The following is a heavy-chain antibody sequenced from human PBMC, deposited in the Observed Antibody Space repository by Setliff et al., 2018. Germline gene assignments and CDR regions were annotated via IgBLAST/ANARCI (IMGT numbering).Heavy chain of an antibody. V-gene: IGHV3-30*03. CDR2: ISDDGSNE. CDR3: ARDQFRKSGGLYS. J-gene: IGHJ5*01. D-gene: IGHD2-15*01. Sequence: LRLSCAASGFTVSTFSMHWVRQAPVKGLEWVATISDDGSNEFYADSVKGRFTVFRDNSKNTLYLQMSSLRADDTAMYYCARDQFRKSGGLYSWGQGTLVTVSS. CDR1: GFTVSTFS.